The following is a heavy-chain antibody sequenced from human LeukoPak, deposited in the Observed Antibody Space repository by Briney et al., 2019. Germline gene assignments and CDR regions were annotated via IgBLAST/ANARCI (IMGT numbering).Heavy chain of an antibody. Sequence: GGSLRLSCAASGFTFSSYWMSWVRQAPGKGLEWVANIKQDGSEKYYVDSVKGRFTISRDNAKNSLYLQMNSLRAEDTAVYYCARDLLDSYGYFDYWGQGTLVTVSS. J-gene: IGHJ4*02. CDR2: IKQDGSEK. CDR3: ARDLLDSYGYFDY. D-gene: IGHD5-18*01. CDR1: GFTFSSYW. V-gene: IGHV3-7*03.